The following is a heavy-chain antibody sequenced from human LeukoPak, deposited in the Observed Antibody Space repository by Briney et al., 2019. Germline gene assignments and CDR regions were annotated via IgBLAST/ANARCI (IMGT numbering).Heavy chain of an antibody. CDR3: ARVRPRREGYIYYFDY. V-gene: IGHV1-2*02. D-gene: IGHD5-24*01. CDR1: GYTFTGYY. J-gene: IGHJ4*02. Sequence: ASVKVSCKASGYTFTGYYMHWVRQAPGQGLEWMGWINPNSGGTNYAQKFQGRVTMTRDTSISTAYMELSRLRSDDTAVYYCARVRPRREGYIYYFDYWAREPWSPSPQ. CDR2: INPNSGGT.